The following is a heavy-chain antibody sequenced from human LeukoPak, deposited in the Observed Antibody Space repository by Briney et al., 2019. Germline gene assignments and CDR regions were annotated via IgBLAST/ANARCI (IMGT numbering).Heavy chain of an antibody. CDR2: IYHSGST. D-gene: IGHD5-18*01. Sequence: SETLSLTCAVSGYSISSGYYWGWIRQPPGKGLEWIGSIYHSGSTYYNPSLKSRVTISVDTSKNQFSLKLSSVTAADTAVYYCARDRGYSYGIFDYWGQGTLVTVSS. CDR3: ARDRGYSYGIFDY. V-gene: IGHV4-38-2*02. CDR1: GYSISSGYY. J-gene: IGHJ4*02.